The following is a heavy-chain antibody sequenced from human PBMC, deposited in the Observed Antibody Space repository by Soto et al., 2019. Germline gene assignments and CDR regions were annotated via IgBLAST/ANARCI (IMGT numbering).Heavy chain of an antibody. J-gene: IGHJ5*01. CDR1: GGTFSGYY. Sequence: QVQLQQWGAGLLKPSETLSLTCAVYGGTFSGYYWTWIRQPPGKALEWIGEINHSGSTKYTPSLKSRVAISADTSKTQISLKLTSVTAADTALYYCARRYCTSTSCLAGFDSWGRGNLVIVSS. CDR3: ARRYCTSTSCLAGFDS. D-gene: IGHD2-2*01. CDR2: INHSGST. V-gene: IGHV4-34*01.